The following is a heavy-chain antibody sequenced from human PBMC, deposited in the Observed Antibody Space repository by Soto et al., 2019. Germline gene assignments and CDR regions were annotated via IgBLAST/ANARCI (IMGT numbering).Heavy chain of an antibody. D-gene: IGHD1-7*01. V-gene: IGHV4-59*08. Sequence: PSVPKSVTCTVAGGTIINYCWSWIRKTTGKGLEWIGYIYYSGSTKYKPSLKSRVTISVDTSKNQFSLKVSSATAADTAVYYCARHSNRNYGLYYFDYWGLGALVTVS. J-gene: IGHJ4*02. CDR2: IYYSGST. CDR1: GGTIINYC. CDR3: ARHSNRNYGLYYFDY.